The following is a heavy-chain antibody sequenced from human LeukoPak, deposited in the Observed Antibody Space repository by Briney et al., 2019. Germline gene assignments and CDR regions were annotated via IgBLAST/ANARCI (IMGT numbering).Heavy chain of an antibody. CDR3: ARVSEQWLVQKWFDP. J-gene: IGHJ5*02. Sequence: GGSLRLSCAASGFTVSSTYMSWVRQAPGKGLEWVSVIYSGGNIYYIESVKGRFTISRDTSKNTLYLQMNSLRAEDTAVYYCARVSEQWLVQKWFDPWGQGTLVTVSS. CDR1: GFTVSSTY. CDR2: IYSGGNI. D-gene: IGHD6-19*01. V-gene: IGHV3-53*01.